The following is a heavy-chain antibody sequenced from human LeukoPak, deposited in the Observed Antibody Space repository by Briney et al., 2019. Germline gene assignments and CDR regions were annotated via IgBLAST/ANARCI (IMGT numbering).Heavy chain of an antibody. J-gene: IGHJ4*02. CDR3: ARQQSYSSSWYPFDY. Sequence: PSETLSLTCTVSGGSISSYYWSWIRQPPGKGLERMGYIYYSGSTNYNPSLKSRVTISVDTSKNQFSLKLSSVTAADTAVYYCARQQSYSSSWYPFDYWGQGTLVTVSS. D-gene: IGHD6-13*01. V-gene: IGHV4-59*08. CDR2: IYYSGST. CDR1: GGSISSYY.